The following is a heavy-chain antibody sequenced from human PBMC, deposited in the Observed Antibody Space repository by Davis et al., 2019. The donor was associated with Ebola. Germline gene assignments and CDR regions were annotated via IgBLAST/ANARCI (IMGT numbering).Heavy chain of an antibody. CDR2: IYTSGST. V-gene: IGHV4-61*09. D-gene: IGHD6-19*01. CDR1: GGSISSGSYY. J-gene: IGHJ6*03. CDR3: ARSFRSPASSGWSYYYYYMDV. Sequence: PSETLSLTCTVSGGSISSGSYYWSWIRQPAGKGLEWIGHIYTSGSTNYNPSLKSRVTISVDTSKNQFSLKLSSVTAADTAVYYCARSFRSPASSGWSYYYYYMDVWGKGTTVTVSS.